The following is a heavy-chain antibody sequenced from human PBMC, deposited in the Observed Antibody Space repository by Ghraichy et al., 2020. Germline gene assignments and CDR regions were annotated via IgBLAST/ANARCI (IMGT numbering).Heavy chain of an antibody. CDR2: ISGSGGST. J-gene: IGHJ4*02. D-gene: IGHD2-15*01. CDR3: AKVGCSGGSCRSINLGVAFIDY. V-gene: IGHV3-23*01. Sequence: GGSLRLSCAASGFTFSSYAMSWVRQAPGKGLEWVSAISGSGGSTYYADSVKGRFTISRDNSKNTLYLQMNSLRAEDTAVYYCAKVGCSGGSCRSINLGVAFIDYWGQGTLVTVSS. CDR1: GFTFSSYA.